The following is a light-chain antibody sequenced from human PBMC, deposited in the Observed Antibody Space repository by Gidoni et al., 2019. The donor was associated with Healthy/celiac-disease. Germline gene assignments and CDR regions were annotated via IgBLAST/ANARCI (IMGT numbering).Light chain of an antibody. V-gene: IGKV3-20*01. J-gene: IGKJ2*01. CDR3: QQYGSSPLYT. CDR1: QRVSSSY. CDR2: GAS. Sequence: EIVVTKSPVTLSLSPGDRATLSCRASQRVSSSYLAWYQQKPGQAPRLLIYGASSRATGIPDRFSGSGSGTDFTLTISRLEPEDFAVYYCQQYGSSPLYTFGQGTKLEIK.